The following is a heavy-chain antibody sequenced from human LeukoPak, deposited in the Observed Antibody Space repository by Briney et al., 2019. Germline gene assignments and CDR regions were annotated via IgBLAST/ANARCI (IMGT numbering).Heavy chain of an antibody. CDR1: GYTFTSYY. CDR2: INPSGGST. D-gene: IGHD1-26*01. V-gene: IGHV1-46*01. J-gene: IGHJ4*02. CDR3: AKEVEGEWELPRGYFDY. Sequence: WASVKVSCKASGYTFTSYYMHWVRQAPGQGLEWMGIINPSGGSTSYAQKFQGRVTMTRDMSTSTVYMELSSLRSEDTAVYYCAKEVEGEWELPRGYFDYWGQGTLVTVSS.